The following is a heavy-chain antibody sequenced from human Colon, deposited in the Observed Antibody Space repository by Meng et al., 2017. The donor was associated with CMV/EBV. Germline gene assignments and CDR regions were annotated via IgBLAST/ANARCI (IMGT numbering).Heavy chain of an antibody. J-gene: IGHJ6*02. CDR3: ARHELLPYHYGLDV. D-gene: IGHD1-7*01. V-gene: IGHV1-18*01. Sequence: ASVKVSCKASGYSFTNYAVTWVRQAPGQGLEWMGWMSPHNGKTNFAPKFQDRVTMTTDTSTSTAYMELRSLRSDDTAVYFCARHELLPYHYGLDVWGQGTAVTVSS. CDR1: GYSFTNYA. CDR2: MSPHNGKT.